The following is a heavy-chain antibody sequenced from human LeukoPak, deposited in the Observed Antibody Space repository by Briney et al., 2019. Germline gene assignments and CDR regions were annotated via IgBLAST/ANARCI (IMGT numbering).Heavy chain of an antibody. J-gene: IGHJ4*02. CDR3: AKDGCSGGKCDFDH. D-gene: IGHD2-15*01. CDR2: MNPNSGNT. Sequence: GASVKVSCKASGYTFTSYDIKWVRQATGQGLEWMGWMNPNSGNTGYSQKLQGRIIMNRNSSISTAYMELSSLRSEDTAIYYCAKDGCSGGKCDFDHWGQGTLVTVSS. V-gene: IGHV1-8*01. CDR1: GYTFTSYD.